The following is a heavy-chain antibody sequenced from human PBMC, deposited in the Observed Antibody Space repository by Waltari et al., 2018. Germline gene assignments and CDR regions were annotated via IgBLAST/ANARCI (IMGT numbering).Heavy chain of an antibody. J-gene: IGHJ4*02. CDR2: INPDSGAT. D-gene: IGHD5-18*01. Sequence: QVQLVQSGAEVKQPGASVKVSCKASGYTFTGHNMHWVRPAPGQGPEWMGRINPDSGATTYAQKFQGRVTMTRDTSISTAYMELSSLTSDDTAVYYCTRSWIQLWTPDFDYWGQGTLVTVSS. V-gene: IGHV1-2*06. CDR3: TRSWIQLWTPDFDY. CDR1: GYTFTGHN.